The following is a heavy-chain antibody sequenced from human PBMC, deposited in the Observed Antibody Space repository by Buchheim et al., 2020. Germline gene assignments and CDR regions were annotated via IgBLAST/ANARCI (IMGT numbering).Heavy chain of an antibody. J-gene: IGHJ4*02. CDR3: AKDTGYCSGGSCYPLDY. CDR1: GFTFSSYE. CDR2: ISSSGSTI. V-gene: IGHV3-48*03. Sequence: EVQLVESGGGLVQPGGSLRLSCAASGFTFSSYEMNWVRQAPGKGLEWVSYISSSGSTIYYADSVKGRFTISRDNSKNTLYLQMNSLRAEDTAVYYCAKDTGYCSGGSCYPLDYWGQGTL. D-gene: IGHD2-15*01.